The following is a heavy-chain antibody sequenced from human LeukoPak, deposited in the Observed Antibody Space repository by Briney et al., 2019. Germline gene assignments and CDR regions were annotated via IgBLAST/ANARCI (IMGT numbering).Heavy chain of an antibody. Sequence: GASVKVSCTASGYTFTSYGISWVRQAPGQGLEWMGWISAYNGNTNYAQKLQGRVTMTTDTSTNTAYMELRSLRSDDTAVYYCARCYYDSSGLDYYGMDVWGQGTTVTVSS. CDR3: ARCYYDSSGLDYYGMDV. CDR2: ISAYNGNT. CDR1: GYTFTSYG. V-gene: IGHV1-18*01. J-gene: IGHJ6*02. D-gene: IGHD3-22*01.